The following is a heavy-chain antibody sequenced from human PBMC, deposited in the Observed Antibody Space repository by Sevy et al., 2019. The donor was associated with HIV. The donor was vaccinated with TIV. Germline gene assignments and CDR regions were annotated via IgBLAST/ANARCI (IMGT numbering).Heavy chain of an antibody. D-gene: IGHD5-12*01. Sequence: GGSLRLSCAASGFTFSSYGMHWVRQAPGEGLESVAVISYDGSNKYYADSVKGRFTISRDNSKNTLYLQMNSLRAEDTAVYYCAKTISGYDSDRRFDYWGQGTLVTVSS. CDR1: GFTFSSYG. CDR2: ISYDGSNK. CDR3: AKTISGYDSDRRFDY. V-gene: IGHV3-30*18. J-gene: IGHJ4*02.